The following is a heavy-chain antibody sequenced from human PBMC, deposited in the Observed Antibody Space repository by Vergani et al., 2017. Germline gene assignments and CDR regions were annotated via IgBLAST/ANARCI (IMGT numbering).Heavy chain of an antibody. CDR1: GFTFSSDV. V-gene: IGHV3-23*01. J-gene: IGHJ4*02. Sequence: EVQLLESGGGLVQPGGSLRLSCAASGFTFSSDVMSWVRQAPGKGLEWVSAISSSGGSTYYADSVKGRFTMSRDISKNTLYLQMNSLRVEDTAVYSCAKAGVRGSXFDSWGQGTLVTVSS. CDR2: ISSSGGST. CDR3: AKAGVRGSXFDS. D-gene: IGHD1-26*01.